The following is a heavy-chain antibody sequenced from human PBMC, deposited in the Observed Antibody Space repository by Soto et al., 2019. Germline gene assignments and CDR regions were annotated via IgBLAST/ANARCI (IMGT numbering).Heavy chain of an antibody. V-gene: IGHV1-18*01. J-gene: IGHJ6*02. CDR1: GYTFTSYG. CDR3: ARDRMTTVTTAWYYGMDV. D-gene: IGHD4-17*01. Sequence: QVQLVQSGAEVKKPGASVKVSCKASGYTFTSYGISWVRQAPGQGLEWMGWLSAYNGNTNYAQKLQGRVTMTTDTSTSTAYMELRSLRSDDTAVYYCARDRMTTVTTAWYYGMDVWGQGTTVTVSS. CDR2: LSAYNGNT.